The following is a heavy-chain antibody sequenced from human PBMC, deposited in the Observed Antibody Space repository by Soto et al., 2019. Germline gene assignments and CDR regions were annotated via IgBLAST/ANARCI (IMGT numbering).Heavy chain of an antibody. CDR1: GNSISSGGYH. D-gene: IGHD1-1*01. CDR3: TRDTSTDDFDH. V-gene: IGHV4-31*03. Sequence: QVQLQESGPGLVKPSQTLSLTCNVSGNSISSGGYHWSWIRQHPGKGLEWIGHIRYSGSTYYNPSLKRRSTISEDTQKKQSSLKLTSMTAADTAYYYATRDTSTDDFDHWGQGTLVTVSS. J-gene: IGHJ5*02. CDR2: IRYSGST.